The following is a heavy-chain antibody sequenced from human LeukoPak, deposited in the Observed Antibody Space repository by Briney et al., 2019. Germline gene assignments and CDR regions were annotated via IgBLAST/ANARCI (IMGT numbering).Heavy chain of an antibody. CDR2: ISSGADT. CDR3: AFRSHSTAWSY. D-gene: IGHD6-19*01. CDR1: KFTFSNYA. Sequence: GGSLRLSCAASKFTFSNYAMNWVRQAPGKGLEWVSGISSGADTYYADSVKGRFTISRDNSQNTLFLQMNSLRAEDTAVYFCAFRSHSTAWSYWGQGTLVTVSS. V-gene: IGHV3-23*01. J-gene: IGHJ4*02.